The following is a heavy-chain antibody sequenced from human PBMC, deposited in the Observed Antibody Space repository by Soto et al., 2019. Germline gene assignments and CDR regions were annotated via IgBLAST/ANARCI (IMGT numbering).Heavy chain of an antibody. CDR1: GFTVSSNY. CDR2: INSDGSSI. Sequence: PGGSLRLSCAASGFTVSSNYMSWVRQAPGKGLVWVSRINSDGSSISYADSVKGRFTISRDNAKNTLYLQMSSLRAENTAVYYCERRTGMGGNYFFHFGGRGTLFTFS. CDR3: ERRTGMGGNYFFHF. D-gene: IGHD1-26*01. J-gene: IGHJ4*02. V-gene: IGHV3-74*01.